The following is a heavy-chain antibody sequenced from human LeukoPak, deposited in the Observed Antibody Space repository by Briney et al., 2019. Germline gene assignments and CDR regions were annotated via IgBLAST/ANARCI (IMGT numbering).Heavy chain of an antibody. CDR1: GYTFSTYY. CDR3: SRDLGGSYNDY. J-gene: IGHJ4*02. V-gene: IGHV1-46*01. CDR2: INPSGATT. Sequence: GASVKVSCKASGYTFSTYYMHWVRQAPGQGPEWVGVINPSGATTTYAQKFQGRVTMTRDTSTSTVYMELSSLRIEDTAMYYCSRDLGGSYNDYWGQGTMVTVSS. D-gene: IGHD1-26*01.